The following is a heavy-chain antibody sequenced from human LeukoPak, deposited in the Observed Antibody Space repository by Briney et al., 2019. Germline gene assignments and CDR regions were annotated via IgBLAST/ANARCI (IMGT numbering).Heavy chain of an antibody. J-gene: IGHJ6*03. Sequence: GGSLRLSCTVSGFTVSSNSMSWVRQAPGKGLEWVSAISGSGGSTYYADSVKGRFTISRDNSKNTLYLQMNSLRAEDTAVYYCAKDRGSVLRYFDWFNYYYYMDVWGKGTTVTISS. D-gene: IGHD3-9*01. CDR2: ISGSGGST. CDR3: AKDRGSVLRYFDWFNYYYYMDV. V-gene: IGHV3-23*01. CDR1: GFTVSSNS.